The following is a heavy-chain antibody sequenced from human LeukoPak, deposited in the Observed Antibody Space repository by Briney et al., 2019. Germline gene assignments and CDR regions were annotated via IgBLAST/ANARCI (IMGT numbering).Heavy chain of an antibody. CDR2: ISTTSNYI. D-gene: IGHD2-2*01. Sequence: GGSLRLSCAASGFLFSSYNMNWVRQAPGKGLEWVSSISTTSNYIYYADSVKGRFTISRDNGKNSLYLQMNSVRAEDTAVYYCARDLYCSSTSCPEDYWGQGTLVTVSS. CDR3: ARDLYCSSTSCPEDY. J-gene: IGHJ4*02. CDR1: GFLFSSYN. V-gene: IGHV3-21*01.